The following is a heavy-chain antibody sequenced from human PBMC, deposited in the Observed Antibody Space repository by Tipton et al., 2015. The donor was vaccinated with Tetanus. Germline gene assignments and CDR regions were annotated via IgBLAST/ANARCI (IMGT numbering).Heavy chain of an antibody. Sequence: SLRLSCAASGLTFSSFAMNWVRQAPGRGLEWVSTITVSGDTTYYADSVKGRFNISRDNSKNTLYLQMNSLRAEDTVVYFWAKGHTGGYFDYWGRGTLVTVSS. CDR2: ITVSGDTT. D-gene: IGHD2-8*02. J-gene: IGHJ4*02. CDR1: GLTFSSFA. CDR3: AKGHTGGYFDY. V-gene: IGHV3-23*01.